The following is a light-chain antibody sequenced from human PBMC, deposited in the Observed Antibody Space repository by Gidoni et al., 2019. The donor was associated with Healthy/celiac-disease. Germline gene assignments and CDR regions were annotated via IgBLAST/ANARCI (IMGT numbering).Light chain of an antibody. CDR3: QQSYSTPPT. J-gene: IGKJ4*01. CDR1: QSISIY. V-gene: IGKV1-39*01. Sequence: DIQLTQSPSSLSASVGDRVTITCRASQSISIYLNWYQQKPGKAPKLLIYAASSLQSGVPSRFSGSGSGTDFTLNISSLQPEDFATYYCQQSYSTPPTFGGGTKVEIK. CDR2: AAS.